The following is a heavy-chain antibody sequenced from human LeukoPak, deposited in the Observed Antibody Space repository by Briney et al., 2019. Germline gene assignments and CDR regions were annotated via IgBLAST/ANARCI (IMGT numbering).Heavy chain of an antibody. CDR1: GGSISSSNYY. Sequence: PSETLSLTCTVSGGSISSSNYYWGWIRQPPGKGLEWIGSIYYSGRTLYNPSLKSRVTISVDTSKNQFSLKLSSVTAADTAVYYCARGVGAYYMDVWGKGTTVTISS. D-gene: IGHD1-26*01. J-gene: IGHJ6*03. CDR2: IYYSGRT. CDR3: ARGVGAYYMDV. V-gene: IGHV4-39*07.